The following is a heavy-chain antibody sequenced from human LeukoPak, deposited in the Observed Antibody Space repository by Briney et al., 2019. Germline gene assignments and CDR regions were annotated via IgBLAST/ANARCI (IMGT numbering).Heavy chain of an antibody. CDR3: ARALHRIQLWFSTGAY. Sequence: ASVKVSCKASGYTFNDYFMHWVRQAPGQGLEWMGWLNPNSGGTNYAQKFQGRVTMTRDTSISTAYMELSRLRSDDTAVYYCARALHRIQLWFSTGAYWGQGTLVTVSS. CDR2: LNPNSGGT. J-gene: IGHJ4*02. D-gene: IGHD5-18*01. CDR1: GYTFNDYF. V-gene: IGHV1-2*02.